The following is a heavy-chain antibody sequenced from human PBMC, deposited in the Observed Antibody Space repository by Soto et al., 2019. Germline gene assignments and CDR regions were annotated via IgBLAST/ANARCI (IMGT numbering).Heavy chain of an antibody. CDR1: GIIFSNSA. J-gene: IGHJ3*02. D-gene: IGHD2-15*01. CDR3: AAELYSGGRCCSFDI. Sequence: QMQVEQSGPEVKKPGTSVTVSCKTSGIIFSNSAVQWVRQARGQRLEWLGYIIIAGGGTKYSQNLQGKITITRDMSTNTAYMELSSLRSEDTAIYYCAAELYSGGRCCSFDIWGQGTMITVSS. V-gene: IGHV1-58*01. CDR2: IIIAGGGT.